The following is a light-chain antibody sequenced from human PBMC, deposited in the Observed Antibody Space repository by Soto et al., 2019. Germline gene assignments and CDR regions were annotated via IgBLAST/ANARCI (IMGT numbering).Light chain of an antibody. Sequence: EIVMTQSPATLSVSPGERATLSCRASQSVGNLAWYQQKPGQEPRLLIWGASNRVTGIPARFSGSGSGTEFTLTVSSLQSEYSAVYYCQQCNTWPYTFGQGTKLEIK. J-gene: IGKJ2*01. CDR1: QSVGN. CDR3: QQCNTWPYT. V-gene: IGKV3-15*01. CDR2: GAS.